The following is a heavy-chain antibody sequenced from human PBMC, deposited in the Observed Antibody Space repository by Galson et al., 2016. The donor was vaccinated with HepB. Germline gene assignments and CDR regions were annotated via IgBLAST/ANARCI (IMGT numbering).Heavy chain of an antibody. D-gene: IGHD3-9*01. J-gene: IGHJ5*01. CDR1: GGSIISYY. Sequence: SETLSLTCTVSGGSIISYYWSWIRQSPGKGLECIGYIYYSGSTNYNPSLNSRATMSVDKSKNQFSLKLSSVTAADTAVYYCARHPSNYNILTGYYDSWGQGTLVTVSS. V-gene: IGHV4-59*08. CDR3: ARHPSNYNILTGYYDS. CDR2: IYYSGST.